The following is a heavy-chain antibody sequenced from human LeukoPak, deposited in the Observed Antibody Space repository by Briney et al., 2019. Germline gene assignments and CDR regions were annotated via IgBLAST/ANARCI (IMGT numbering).Heavy chain of an antibody. CDR2: ISGSGGST. D-gene: IGHD6-13*01. CDR1: GFTFDDYA. V-gene: IGHV3-23*01. CDR3: ARGPGIVVAGTNWCFDL. Sequence: PGGSLRLSCAASGFTFDDYAMHWVRQAPGKGLEWVSLISGSGGSTNYADSVKGRFTISRDNSKNTLYLQMNSLRAEDTAVYYCARGPGIVVAGTNWCFDLWGRGTLVTVSS. J-gene: IGHJ2*01.